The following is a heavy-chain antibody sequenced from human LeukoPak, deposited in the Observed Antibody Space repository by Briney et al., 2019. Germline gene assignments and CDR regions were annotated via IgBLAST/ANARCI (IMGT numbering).Heavy chain of an antibody. J-gene: IGHJ5*02. CDR1: GGSISSSSYY. CDR2: MYYSGST. V-gene: IGHV4-39*01. CDR3: AKGRGITAAGMSWFDP. Sequence: SETLSLTCTVSGGSISSSSYYWGWIRQPPGKGLEWIGNMYYSGSTYYTPSLKSRVTISVDTSKNRFSLKLTSVIAADTAVYYCAKGRGITAAGMSWFDPWGQGTLVTVSS. D-gene: IGHD6-13*01.